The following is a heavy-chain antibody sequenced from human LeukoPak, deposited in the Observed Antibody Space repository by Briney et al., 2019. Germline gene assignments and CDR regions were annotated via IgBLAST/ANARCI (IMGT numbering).Heavy chain of an antibody. D-gene: IGHD6-13*01. Sequence: SVKVSCKASGGTFSSYAISWVRQAPGQGLERMGGIIPIFGTANYAQKFQGRVTITADESTSTAYMELSSLRSEDTAVYYCARDLGIAAAGYFDYWGQGTLVTVSS. CDR3: ARDLGIAAAGYFDY. CDR1: GGTFSSYA. V-gene: IGHV1-69*13. CDR2: IIPIFGTA. J-gene: IGHJ4*02.